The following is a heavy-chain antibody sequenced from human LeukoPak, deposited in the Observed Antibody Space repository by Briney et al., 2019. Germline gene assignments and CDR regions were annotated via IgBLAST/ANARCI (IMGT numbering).Heavy chain of an antibody. D-gene: IGHD6-6*01. Sequence: GGSLRLSCAASGFTFSSYAMSWVRRAPGKGLEWVSAISDGADSTYYADSVRGRFTISRDNFMNTLYLQMNSLRADDTAVYYCAKRVSYSNSAAYFDCWGQGTLVTVSS. J-gene: IGHJ4*02. CDR1: GFTFSSYA. CDR2: ISDGADST. CDR3: AKRVSYSNSAAYFDC. V-gene: IGHV3-23*01.